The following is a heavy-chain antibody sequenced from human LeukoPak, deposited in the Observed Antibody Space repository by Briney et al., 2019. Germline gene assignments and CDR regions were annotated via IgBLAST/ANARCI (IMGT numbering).Heavy chain of an antibody. CDR3: ASRVPIDYGDQGRVVY. J-gene: IGHJ4*02. Sequence: ASLKVSCKACGYTFTGYYMHWVRQAPGQGLEWMGWINPNSGGTNYAQKFQGRVTMTRDTSISTAYMELSRLRSDDTAVYYCASRVPIDYGDQGRVVYWGQGTLITVSS. V-gene: IGHV1-2*02. CDR2: INPNSGGT. CDR1: GYTFTGYY. D-gene: IGHD4-17*01.